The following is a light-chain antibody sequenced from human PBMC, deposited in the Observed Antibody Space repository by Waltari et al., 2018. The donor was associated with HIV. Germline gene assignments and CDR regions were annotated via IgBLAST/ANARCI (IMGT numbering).Light chain of an antibody. CDR1: RSSIGSNT. CDR2: SDD. CDR3: ASWDDRVNGAV. V-gene: IGLV1-44*01. J-gene: IGLJ7*01. Sequence: QSVLTQPPSASGTPGRRVTISCSGTRSSIGSNTVSWYQHLPGMAPRLLIYSDDQRTSGVPERFSGSKSGASASLAISWLHSEDEGDYYCASWDDRVNGAVFGGGTQLTVL.